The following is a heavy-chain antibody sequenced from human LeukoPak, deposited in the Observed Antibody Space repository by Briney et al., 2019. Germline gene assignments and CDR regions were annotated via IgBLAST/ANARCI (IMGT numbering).Heavy chain of an antibody. J-gene: IGHJ4*02. CDR1: GYTFTSYA. D-gene: IGHD6-19*01. CDR3: ARVPDSSGWFYFDY. Sequence: ASVKVSCKASGYTFTSYAMNWVRQAPGQGLEWMGWINTNTGNPTYAQGFTGRFAFSLDTSVSTAYLQISSLKAEDTAVYYCARVPDSSGWFYFDYWGQGTLVTVSS. V-gene: IGHV7-4-1*02. CDR2: INTNTGNP.